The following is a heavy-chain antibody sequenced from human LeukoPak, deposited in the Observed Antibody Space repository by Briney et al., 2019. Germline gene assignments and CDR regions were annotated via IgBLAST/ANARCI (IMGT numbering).Heavy chain of an antibody. D-gene: IGHD2-2*01. CDR1: GFTFSSYA. CDR2: ISYDGSNK. V-gene: IGHV3-30-3*01. J-gene: IGHJ4*02. CDR3: ARESTAAISYFDY. Sequence: GGSLRLSCAASGFTFSSYAMHWVREAPGKGLEWVAVISYDGSNKYYADSEKGRFTISRDSSKNTLYLQMNSLRAEDTAVYCCARESTAAISYFDYWGQGTLVTVSS.